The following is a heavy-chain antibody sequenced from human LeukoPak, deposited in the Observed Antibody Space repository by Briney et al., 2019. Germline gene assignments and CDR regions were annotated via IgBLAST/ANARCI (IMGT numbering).Heavy chain of an antibody. Sequence: SETLSLTCTVSGGSISSNYWSWIRQSPGKGLEWIGYIYYTGNTNYNPSLKSRVTISVDTSKNQLSLKLSSVTAADTAVYYCAVRGTYSEFDYWGQGTLVTVSS. J-gene: IGHJ4*02. V-gene: IGHV4-59*01. CDR1: GGSISSNY. D-gene: IGHD3-10*02. CDR2: IYYTGNT. CDR3: AVRGTYSEFDY.